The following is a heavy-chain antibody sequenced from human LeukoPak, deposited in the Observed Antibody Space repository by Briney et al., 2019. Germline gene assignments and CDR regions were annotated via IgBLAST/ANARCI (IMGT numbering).Heavy chain of an antibody. CDR1: GGSISSSSYY. J-gene: IGHJ5*02. D-gene: IGHD3-10*01. CDR3: ARQNFTMVRGINWFDP. Sequence: PSETLSLTCTVSGGSISSSSYYWGWIRQPPGQGLQWFGSIFYSGSTYYNPSLRSRVTISVDTSKNQFSLKPSSATAADTTVYYCARQNFTMVRGINWFDPWGQGTLVTVSS. CDR2: IFYSGST. V-gene: IGHV4-39*01.